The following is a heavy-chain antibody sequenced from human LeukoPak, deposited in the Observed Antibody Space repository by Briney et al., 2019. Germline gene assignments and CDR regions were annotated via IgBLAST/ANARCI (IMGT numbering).Heavy chain of an antibody. CDR3: ARESLGYCSGTSCYEGAFDI. D-gene: IGHD2-2*01. V-gene: IGHV1-18*01. Sequence: ASVKVSCKASGYTFTSYGISWVRQAPGQGLEWIGWISAYNGNTNYAQKLQGRVTMTTDTSTSTAYMELRSLRSDDTAVYYCARESLGYCSGTSCYEGAFDIWGQGTMVTVSS. J-gene: IGHJ3*02. CDR2: ISAYNGNT. CDR1: GYTFTSYG.